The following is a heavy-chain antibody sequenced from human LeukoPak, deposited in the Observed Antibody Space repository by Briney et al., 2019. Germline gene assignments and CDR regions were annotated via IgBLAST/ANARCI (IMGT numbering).Heavy chain of an antibody. V-gene: IGHV3-73*01. J-gene: IGHJ6*02. Sequence: AGSLRLSCAASGFTFSGSAMHWVRQASGKGLEWVGRIRSKANSYATAYAASVKGRFTISRDDSNNTAYLHMNSLKTEDTAVYYCTLYDFWSRYYQIYGMDVWGQGTTVTVSS. CDR3: TLYDFWSRYYQIYGMDV. CDR1: GFTFSGSA. CDR2: IRSKANSYAT. D-gene: IGHD3-3*01.